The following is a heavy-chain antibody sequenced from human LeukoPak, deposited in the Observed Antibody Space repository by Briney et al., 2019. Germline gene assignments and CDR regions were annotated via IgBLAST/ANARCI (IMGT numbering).Heavy chain of an antibody. D-gene: IGHD1-26*01. Sequence: GGSLTLSCAASGFTYSSYSMNWVRQAPGKGLEWVSSINTSGDYIYYADSVKGRFTMSRDNAKNSLYLQMDSLRAEDTAVYYCARDLVLSRSVGASEKVDYWGQGTLVTVSS. CDR2: INTSGDYI. V-gene: IGHV3-21*01. J-gene: IGHJ4*02. CDR1: GFTYSSYS. CDR3: ARDLVLSRSVGASEKVDY.